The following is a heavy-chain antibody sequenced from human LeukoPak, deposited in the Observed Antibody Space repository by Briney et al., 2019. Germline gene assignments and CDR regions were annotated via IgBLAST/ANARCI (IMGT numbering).Heavy chain of an antibody. CDR1: GFTISNCW. Sequence: GGSLRLSCSASGFTISNCWMTWVRQAPGKGLEWVANMNQDGSRIYYVDSVKGRFTISRDNAKNSLHLQMNSLRAEDTAVYYCARAEAAVGSPFFDYWGQGTLVTVSS. V-gene: IGHV3-7*02. CDR3: ARAEAAVGSPFFDY. D-gene: IGHD6-13*01. J-gene: IGHJ4*02. CDR2: MNQDGSRI.